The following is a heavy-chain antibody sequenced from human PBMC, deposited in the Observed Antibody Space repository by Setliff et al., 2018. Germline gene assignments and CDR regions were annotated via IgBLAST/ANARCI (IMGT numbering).Heavy chain of an antibody. CDR2: ISSSGSTI. V-gene: IGHV3-11*04. CDR3: ARVSRSYGYDYLKPFDY. CDR1: GFTFSDYY. J-gene: IGHJ4*02. Sequence: PGGSLRLSCAASGFTFSDYYMSWIRQAPGKGLEWVSYISSSGSTIYYADSVKGRFTISRDNAKNSLYLQMNSLRAEDTAVYYCARVSRSYGYDYLKPFDYWGQGTLVTVSS. D-gene: IGHD5-12*01.